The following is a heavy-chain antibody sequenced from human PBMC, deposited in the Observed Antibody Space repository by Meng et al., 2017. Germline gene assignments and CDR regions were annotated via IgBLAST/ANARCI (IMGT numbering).Heavy chain of an antibody. D-gene: IGHD3-10*01. Sequence: QLQLQESGSGLMKPSQTLSLTCAVSGGSVSSGCYSWNCIRQQPGKGLEWIGYIFHSGTTYYNPSRESRVTISKDTSKNQFPLKVTSATAADTAVYYCARGYGGLDYWGQGTLVTVSS. J-gene: IGHJ4*02. CDR1: GGSVSSGCYS. CDR2: IFHSGTT. CDR3: ARGYGGLDY. V-gene: IGHV4-30-2*01.